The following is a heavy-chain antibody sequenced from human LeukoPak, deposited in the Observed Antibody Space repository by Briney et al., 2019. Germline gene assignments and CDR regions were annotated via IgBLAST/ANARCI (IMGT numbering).Heavy chain of an antibody. D-gene: IGHD5-12*01. V-gene: IGHV5-51*01. CDR1: GYSFTSYW. CDR2: IYPGDSDT. Sequence: KPGESLKISCKGSGYSFTSYWIGWVRQMPGKGLEWMGIIYPGDSDTRYSPSFQGQVTISADKSISTAYLQWSSLKASDTAMYYCARPGYSGYDDEDAFDIWGQGTMVTVSS. J-gene: IGHJ3*02. CDR3: ARPGYSGYDDEDAFDI.